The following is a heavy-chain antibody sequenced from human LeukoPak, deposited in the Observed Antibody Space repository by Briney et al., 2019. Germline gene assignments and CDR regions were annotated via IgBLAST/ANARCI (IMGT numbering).Heavy chain of an antibody. J-gene: IGHJ4*02. CDR1: GFSFTSYW. V-gene: IGHV5-51*01. CDR3: ARSIYDFWSGYYLGIMDY. CDR2: IYPGDSDT. Sequence: GESLKISCKGSGFSFTSYWIGWVRQMPGKGLEWMGIIYPGDSDTRYSPSFQGQVTISVDKSISTAYLQWSSLKASDTAMYYCARSIYDFWSGYYLGIMDYWGQGTLVTVSS. D-gene: IGHD3-3*01.